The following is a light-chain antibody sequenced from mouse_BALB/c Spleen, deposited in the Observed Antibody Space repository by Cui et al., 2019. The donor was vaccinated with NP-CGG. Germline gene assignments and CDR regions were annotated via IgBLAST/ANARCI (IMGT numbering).Light chain of an antibody. J-gene: IGLJ1*01. Sequence: QAVVTQESALTTSHGETVTLTCRSSTGAVTTSNYANWVQEKPDHLFTGPIGGTNNRAPGVPARFSGYLIGDKAALTITGAQTEDEAIYFCALWYSNHWVFGGGTKLTVL. CDR2: GTN. CDR1: TGAVTTSNY. V-gene: IGLV1*01. CDR3: ALWYSNHWV.